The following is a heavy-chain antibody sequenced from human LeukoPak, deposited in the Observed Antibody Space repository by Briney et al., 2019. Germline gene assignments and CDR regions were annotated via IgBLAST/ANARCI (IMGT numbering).Heavy chain of an antibody. CDR1: GFTFSSYA. D-gene: IGHD4-11*01. Sequence: GGSLRLSCAASGFTFSSYAMSWVRRAPGKGLEWVSAISGSGDRTYYADSVRGRFAISRDNSKNTLYLQVHSPRAENTAVYYCAKVPSADYLYYFDYWGQGTLVTVSS. V-gene: IGHV3-23*01. CDR2: ISGSGDRT. CDR3: AKVPSADYLYYFDY. J-gene: IGHJ4*02.